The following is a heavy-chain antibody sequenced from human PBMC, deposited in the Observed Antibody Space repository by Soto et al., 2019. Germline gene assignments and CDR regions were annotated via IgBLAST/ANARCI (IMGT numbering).Heavy chain of an antibody. V-gene: IGHV3-33*01. CDR2: IWYDGSNK. D-gene: IGHD3-22*01. CDR1: GFTFSSYG. Sequence: QVQLVESGGGVVQPGRSLRLSCAASGFTFSSYGMHWVRQAPGKGLEWVAVIWYDGSNKYYADSVKGRFTISRDNSKNTLYLQMNSLRAEDTAVYYCARGHPLAWMIVATIYQSYYDSSGYSAFDIWGQGTMVTVSS. CDR3: ARGHPLAWMIVATIYQSYYDSSGYSAFDI. J-gene: IGHJ3*02.